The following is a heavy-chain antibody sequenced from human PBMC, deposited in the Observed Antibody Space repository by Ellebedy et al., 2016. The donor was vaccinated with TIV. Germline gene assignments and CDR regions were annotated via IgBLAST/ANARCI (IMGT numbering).Heavy chain of an antibody. CDR1: GGSFSSGSYY. CDR3: ARHLPGTATSFDY. V-gene: IGHV4-39*01. D-gene: IGHD2-15*01. J-gene: IGHJ4*02. Sequence: MPSETLSLTCTVSGGSFSSGSYYWGWIRQPPGKGLEWIGSIYYSGSTYSNPSLKSQVTISSDISKNQFSLTVSSVTAADTAVYYCARHLPGTATSFDYWGQGTLVTVSS. CDR2: IYYSGST.